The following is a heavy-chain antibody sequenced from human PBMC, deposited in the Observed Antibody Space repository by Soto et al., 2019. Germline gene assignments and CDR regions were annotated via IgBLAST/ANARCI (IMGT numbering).Heavy chain of an antibody. J-gene: IGHJ6*02. Sequence: TSETLSLTCPVSSGSISSYFWSLIRQPAGKGLEWIGRIYTSGSNNYNPSLQSRVTMSVYTSKNQFSPNLSSVTAADTAVYYCARDPFSATMVRGVIMDLYYYYGTDVWGQGTRVTVSS. V-gene: IGHV4-4*07. CDR2: IYTSGSN. CDR3: ARDPFSATMVRGVIMDLYYYYGTDV. CDR1: SGSISSYF. D-gene: IGHD3-10*01.